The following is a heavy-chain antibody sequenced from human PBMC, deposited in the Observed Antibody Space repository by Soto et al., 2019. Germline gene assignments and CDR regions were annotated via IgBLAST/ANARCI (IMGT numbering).Heavy chain of an antibody. V-gene: IGHV3-48*01. CDR1: GFTFSSFG. CDR2: LGSSSSSI. D-gene: IGHD5-18*01. Sequence: EVQLVESGGALVQPGGSLRLSCAASGFTFSSFGMNWRRQAPGKGLEWISYLGSSSSSIYYADSVKGRFTISRDNAKNSLFLQMDSLRVEDTAVYYCARERYSYGLGRYWGQGTLVTVSS. CDR3: ARERYSYGLGRY. J-gene: IGHJ4*02.